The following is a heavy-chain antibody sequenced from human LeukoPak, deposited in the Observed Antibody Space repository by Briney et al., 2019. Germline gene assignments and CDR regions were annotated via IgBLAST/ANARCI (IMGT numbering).Heavy chain of an antibody. CDR2: ISSSGSTI. CDR1: GFTFSDAW. CDR3: ARVELWFGESLPY. J-gene: IGHJ4*02. V-gene: IGHV3-11*01. D-gene: IGHD3-10*01. Sequence: PGGSLRLSCATSGFTFSDAWMSWVRQAPGKGLEWVSYISSSGSTIYYADSVKGRFTISRDNAKNSLYLQMNSLRAEDTAVYYCARVELWFGESLPYWGQGTLVTVSS.